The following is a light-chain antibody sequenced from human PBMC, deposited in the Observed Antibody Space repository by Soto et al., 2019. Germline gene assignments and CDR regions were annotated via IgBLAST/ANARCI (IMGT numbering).Light chain of an antibody. Sequence: EIVMTQSPATLSVSPGERATLSCRASQSISSNLAWYQQKPGQAPRLLIYGASTRATAIPARFSGSGSGTECPLTISSLQSEDFAVYYCQQYSIWPYTFGQGTKLEIK. CDR1: QSISSN. V-gene: IGKV3-15*01. CDR2: GAS. CDR3: QQYSIWPYT. J-gene: IGKJ2*01.